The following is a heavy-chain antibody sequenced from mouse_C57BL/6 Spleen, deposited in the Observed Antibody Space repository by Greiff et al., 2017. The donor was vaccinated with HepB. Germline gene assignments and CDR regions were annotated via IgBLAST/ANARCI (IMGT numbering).Heavy chain of an antibody. Sequence: DVKLQESGPELVKPGASVKISCKASGYSFTGYYMNWVKQSPEKSLEWIGEINPSTGGTTYNQKFKAKATLTVDKSSSTAYMQLKSLTSEDSAVYYCARSNWDDWYFDVWGTGTTVTVSS. J-gene: IGHJ1*03. CDR3: ARSNWDDWYFDV. CDR2: INPSTGGT. V-gene: IGHV1-42*01. D-gene: IGHD4-1*01. CDR1: GYSFTGYY.